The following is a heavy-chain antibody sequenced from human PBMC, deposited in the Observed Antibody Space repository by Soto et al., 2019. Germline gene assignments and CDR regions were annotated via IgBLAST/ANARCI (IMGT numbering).Heavy chain of an antibody. CDR2: IYWDDDK. CDR3: AHGSNTVTTSGWTGYFDY. D-gene: IGHD4-17*01. V-gene: IGHV2-5*02. J-gene: IGHJ4*02. CDR1: GFSLSTSGVG. Sequence: QITLKESGPTLVKPTQTLTLTCTFSGFSLSTSGVGVGWIRQPPGKALEWLALIYWDDDKRYSPSLKSRLTITKDTSKNQVVLTMTTMDPVDTATYYCAHGSNTVTTSGWTGYFDYWGQGTLVTVSS.